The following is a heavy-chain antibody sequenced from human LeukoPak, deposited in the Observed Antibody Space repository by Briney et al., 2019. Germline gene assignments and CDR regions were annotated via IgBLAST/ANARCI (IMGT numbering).Heavy chain of an antibody. CDR1: GGSISSSNW. V-gene: IGHV4-4*02. Sequence: SETLSLTCAVSGGSISSSNWWSWVRQPPGKGLEWIGEIYHSGSTNYNPPLKSRVTISVDKSKNQFSLKLSSVTAADTAVYYCARGSREWRHAFDIWGQGTMVTVSS. D-gene: IGHD3-3*01. CDR3: ARGSREWRHAFDI. CDR2: IYHSGST. J-gene: IGHJ3*02.